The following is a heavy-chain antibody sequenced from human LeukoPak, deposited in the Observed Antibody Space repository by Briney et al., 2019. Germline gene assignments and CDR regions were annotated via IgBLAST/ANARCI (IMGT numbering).Heavy chain of an antibody. D-gene: IGHD1-1*01. J-gene: IGHJ4*02. CDR2: ISSSSSYI. V-gene: IGHV3-21*01. CDR3: ARELERRVLH. Sequence: PGGSLRLSCAASGFTFSSYAMSWVRQAPGKGLEWVSAISSSSSYIYYADSVKGRFTISRDNAKNSLYLQMNSLRAEDTAVYYCARELERRVLHWGQGTLVTVSS. CDR1: GFTFSSYA.